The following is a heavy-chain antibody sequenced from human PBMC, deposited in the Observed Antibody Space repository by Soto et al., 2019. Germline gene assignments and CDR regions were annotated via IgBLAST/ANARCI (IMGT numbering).Heavy chain of an antibody. J-gene: IGHJ4*02. Sequence: GGSMRLSCVASGFTFSSSWMSWARQAPGNGLEWVAHIKHDGREKYYADSVMGRFTISRDNADNSLYLQMNRLRPEDTGVYYCASARVPNRDYYGTGSYGCFGYWGQGTLVAVSS. CDR1: GFTFSSSW. CDR3: ASARVPNRDYYGTGSYGCFGY. CDR2: IKHDGREK. V-gene: IGHV3-7*03. D-gene: IGHD3-10*01.